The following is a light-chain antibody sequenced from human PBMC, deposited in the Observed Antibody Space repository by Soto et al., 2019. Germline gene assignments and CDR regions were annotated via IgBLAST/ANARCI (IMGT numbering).Light chain of an antibody. CDR1: QSVSSN. V-gene: IGKV3-20*01. CDR3: QQYGSSPVT. J-gene: IGKJ1*01. Sequence: EIVMTQSPATLSVSPGERATLSCRASQSVSSNLAWYQQKPGQAPRLLIYGASSRATGIPDRFSGSGSGTDFTLTISRLEPEDFAVYYCQQYGSSPVTFGQGTKVDNK. CDR2: GAS.